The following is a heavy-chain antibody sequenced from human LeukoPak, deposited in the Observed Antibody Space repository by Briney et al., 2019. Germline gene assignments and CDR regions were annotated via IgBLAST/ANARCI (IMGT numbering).Heavy chain of an antibody. CDR3: AREDSSGFPYYYYYMDV. D-gene: IGHD3-22*01. CDR2: ISYDGSNK. J-gene: IGHJ6*03. Sequence: GGSLRLSCAASGFTFSSYGMHWVRQAPGKGPEWVAVISYDGSNKYYADSVKGRFTISRDNSKNTLYLQMNSLRAEDTAVYYCAREDSSGFPYYYYYMDVWGKGTTVTVSS. CDR1: GFTFSSYG. V-gene: IGHV3-30*03.